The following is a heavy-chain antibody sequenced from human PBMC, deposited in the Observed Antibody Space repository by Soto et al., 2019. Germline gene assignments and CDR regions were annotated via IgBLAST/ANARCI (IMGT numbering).Heavy chain of an antibody. CDR3: AKDMGPGPTAAEDY. D-gene: IGHD6-13*01. CDR1: GFTFSSYI. CDR2: ISYDGSNK. J-gene: IGHJ4*02. Sequence: PGGSLRLSCAASGFTFSSYIMNWVRQAPGKGLEWVAVISYDGSNKYYADSVKGRFTISRDNSKNTLYLQMNSLRAEDTAVYYCAKDMGPGPTAAEDYWGQGTLVTVSS. V-gene: IGHV3-30*18.